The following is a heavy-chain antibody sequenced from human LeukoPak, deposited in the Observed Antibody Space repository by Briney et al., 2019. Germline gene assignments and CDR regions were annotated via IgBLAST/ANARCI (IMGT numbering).Heavy chain of an antibody. Sequence: PGGSLRLSCAASGFTFSSYSMSWVRQAPGKGLEWVSAVIDSGDSTSYADSVKGRFTISRDNSNNTLYLQMNSLRAEDTAVYYCVKDHTELRGLFDYWGQGTLVTVSS. D-gene: IGHD1-14*01. CDR2: VIDSGDST. V-gene: IGHV3-23*01. CDR3: VKDHTELRGLFDY. CDR1: GFTFSSYS. J-gene: IGHJ4*02.